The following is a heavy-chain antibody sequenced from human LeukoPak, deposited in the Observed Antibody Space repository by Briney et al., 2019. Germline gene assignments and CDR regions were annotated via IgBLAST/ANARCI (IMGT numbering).Heavy chain of an antibody. J-gene: IGHJ3*01. CDR1: GFTFSSYG. V-gene: IGHV3-33*01. Sequence: PGRSLRLSCAASGFTFSSYGMHWVRQAPGKGLEWVAVIWYDGSNKYYADSVKGRFTISRDNSKNTLYLQMNSLRVEDTAVYYCVRVYGGAIENAFDLWGQGTMVIVSS. CDR2: IWYDGSNK. D-gene: IGHD3-16*01. CDR3: VRVYGGAIENAFDL.